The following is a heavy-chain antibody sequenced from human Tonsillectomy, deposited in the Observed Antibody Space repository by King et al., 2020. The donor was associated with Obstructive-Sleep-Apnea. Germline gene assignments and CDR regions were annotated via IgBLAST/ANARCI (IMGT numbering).Heavy chain of an antibody. CDR1: GFSFDDYA. V-gene: IGHV3-9*01. Sequence: VQLVEAGGGWVQPGRSLRLSCAASGFSFDDYAMHWVREAPGKGLEWVSGSNWNSGKIGNADSVKGRFTISRDNAKTAMYLQMNSLRAEDTALYYCVKDRAGGVPDAFDIWGPGTMVTVSS. D-gene: IGHD3-16*01. J-gene: IGHJ3*02. CDR3: VKDRAGGVPDAFDI. CDR2: SNWNSGKI.